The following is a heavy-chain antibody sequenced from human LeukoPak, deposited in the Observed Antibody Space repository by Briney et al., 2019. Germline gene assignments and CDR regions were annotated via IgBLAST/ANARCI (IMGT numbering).Heavy chain of an antibody. Sequence: GGSLRLSCAASGFTFSSYSMNWVSQAPGKGLEWVSFIIGSGDLIYYADSVKGRFTISRDNAKNSLYLQMNSLRDEDRAVYYCARAYLAHFDYWGQGTLVTVSS. D-gene: IGHD2-2*01. V-gene: IGHV3-48*02. CDR2: IIGSGDLI. J-gene: IGHJ4*02. CDR1: GFTFSSYS. CDR3: ARAYLAHFDY.